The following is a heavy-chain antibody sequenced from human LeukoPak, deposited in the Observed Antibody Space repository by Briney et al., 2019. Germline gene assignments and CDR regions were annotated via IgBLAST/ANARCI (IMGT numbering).Heavy chain of an antibody. CDR2: IFYSGST. CDR3: ARGARGYRFDP. Sequence: SETLSLTCTVSGGSVSSGSYYWSWIRQPPGKGLEWIGYIFYSGSTNYNPSIKSRVTISADTSKKQFSLKLTSVTAADTAVYYCARGARGYRFDPWGQGTLVTVSS. D-gene: IGHD1-1*01. V-gene: IGHV4-61*01. CDR1: GGSVSSGSYY. J-gene: IGHJ5*02.